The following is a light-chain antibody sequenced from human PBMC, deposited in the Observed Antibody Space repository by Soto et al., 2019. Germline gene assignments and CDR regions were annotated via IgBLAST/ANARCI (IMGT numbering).Light chain of an antibody. J-gene: IGKJ2*01. CDR2: GAY. CDR3: EQYDNWSPYA. CDR1: QSVSSN. Sequence: EIVMTQSPATLSLSPGERATLSCRASQSVSSNLAWYQQKPGQAPRLLIYGAYTRATGIPDRFSGSGSGTAFTRTISSLQSEDFAVYYCEQYDNWSPYAFGQGTKLEIK. V-gene: IGKV3-15*01.